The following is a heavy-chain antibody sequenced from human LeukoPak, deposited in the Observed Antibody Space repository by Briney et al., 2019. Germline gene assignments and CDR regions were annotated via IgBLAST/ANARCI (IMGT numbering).Heavy chain of an antibody. CDR2: IFHGGST. D-gene: IGHD1-26*01. CDR3: ARVGATLFDY. J-gene: IGHJ4*02. V-gene: IGHV4-39*07. CDR1: GGSIGSSTYY. Sequence: PSETLSLTCTVSGGSIGSSTYYWGWIRQPPGKGLEWIGSIFHGGSTYYNPTLKSRGTMSLDTTENQLSLKLRSVTAADTAVYYCARVGATLFDYWGQGTLVTVSS.